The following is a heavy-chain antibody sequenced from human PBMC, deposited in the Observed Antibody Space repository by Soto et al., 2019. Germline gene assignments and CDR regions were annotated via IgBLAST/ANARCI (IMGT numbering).Heavy chain of an antibody. CDR3: AREVRYCSGGSCYRNFDY. CDR2: IYYSGST. J-gene: IGHJ4*02. D-gene: IGHD2-15*01. CDR1: GGSISSYY. Sequence: KTSETLSLTCTVSGGSISSYYWSWIRQPPGKGLEWIGYIYYSGSTSYNPSLKSRVTISVDTSKNQFSLKLSSVTAADTAVYYCAREVRYCSGGSCYRNFDYWGQGTLVTVSS. V-gene: IGHV4-59*01.